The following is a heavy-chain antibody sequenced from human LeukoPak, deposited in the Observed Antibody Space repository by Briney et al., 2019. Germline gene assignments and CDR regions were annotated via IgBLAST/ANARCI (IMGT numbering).Heavy chain of an antibody. CDR1: GYTFTSYG. Sequence: ASVKVSCKASGYTFTSYGISRVRQAPGQGLEWMGWISAYNGNTNYAQQLQGRVTMTTDTSTSTAYMELRSLRSDDTAVYYRARGDAAVGLDYWGQGTLVTVSS. CDR3: ARGDAAVGLDY. V-gene: IGHV1-18*01. D-gene: IGHD6-25*01. J-gene: IGHJ4*02. CDR2: ISAYNGNT.